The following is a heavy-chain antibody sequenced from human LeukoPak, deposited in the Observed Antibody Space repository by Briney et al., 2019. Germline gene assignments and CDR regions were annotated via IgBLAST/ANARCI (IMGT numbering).Heavy chain of an antibody. CDR3: ARDGGYGDY. D-gene: IGHD5-12*01. V-gene: IGHV4-4*02. CDR2: IYHSGST. Sequence: SETLSLTCTVSGGSISSYYWSWVRQPPGKGLEWIGEIYHSGSTNYNPSLKSRVTISVDKSKNQFSLKLSSVTAADTAVYYCARDGGYGDYWGQGTLVTVSS. J-gene: IGHJ4*02. CDR1: GGSISSYY.